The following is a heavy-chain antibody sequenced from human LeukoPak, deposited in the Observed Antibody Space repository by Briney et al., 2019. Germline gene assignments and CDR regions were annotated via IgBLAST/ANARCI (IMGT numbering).Heavy chain of an antibody. V-gene: IGHV1-69*06. CDR3: ARGHWPASGALFDY. CDR1: GGTFSSYA. CDR2: IIPIFGSA. J-gene: IGHJ4*02. Sequence: VKVSCKASGGTFSSYAIIWVRQAPGQGLEWMGRIIPIFGSANYAQKFQDRVTITADKSTSTAYMELSSLRSEDTAVYYCARGHWPASGALFDYLGQGTLVTVSS. D-gene: IGHD3-10*01.